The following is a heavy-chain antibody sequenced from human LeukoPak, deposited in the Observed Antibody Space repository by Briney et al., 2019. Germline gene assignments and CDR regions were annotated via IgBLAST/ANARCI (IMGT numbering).Heavy chain of an antibody. Sequence: SETLSLTCTVSGGSISSGCYYWSWIRQPAGKGLEWIGRIYTSGSTNYNPSLKSRVTISVDTSKNQFSLKLSSVTAADTAVYYCARDVRIADPAYYYYMDVWGKGTTVTVSS. D-gene: IGHD3-10*02. J-gene: IGHJ6*03. CDR1: GGSISSGCYY. CDR2: IYTSGST. V-gene: IGHV4-61*02. CDR3: ARDVRIADPAYYYYMDV.